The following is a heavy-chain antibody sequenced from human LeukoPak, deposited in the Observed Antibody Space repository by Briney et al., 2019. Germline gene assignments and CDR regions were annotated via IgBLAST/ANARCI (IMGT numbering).Heavy chain of an antibody. CDR2: INHSGST. J-gene: IGHJ4*02. D-gene: IGHD1-26*01. CDR1: GGSFSGYY. Sequence: SETLSLTCAVYGGSFSGYYWSWIRQPPGKGLEWIGEINHSGSTNYNPSLKSRVTISVDTSKNQFSLKLSSVTAADTAVYYCARDHRSLFDFWGQGRLVTVSS. CDR3: ARDHRSLFDF. V-gene: IGHV4-34*01.